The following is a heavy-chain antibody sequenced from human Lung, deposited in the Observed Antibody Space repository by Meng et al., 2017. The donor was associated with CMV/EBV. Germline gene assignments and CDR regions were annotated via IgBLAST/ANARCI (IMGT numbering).Heavy chain of an antibody. V-gene: IGHV3-23*01. Sequence: GESLKISCAASGLTFSSYGMSWVRQAPGKGLEWVSSIGATAGGTYYADSVKGRFTISRDNAKNTLYLQMNSLRAEDTAVYYCAKYSAVGERLYYFDYWGHGTLVTVSS. D-gene: IGHD2-21*01. CDR1: GLTFSSYG. CDR2: IGATAGGT. J-gene: IGHJ4*01. CDR3: AKYSAVGERLYYFDY.